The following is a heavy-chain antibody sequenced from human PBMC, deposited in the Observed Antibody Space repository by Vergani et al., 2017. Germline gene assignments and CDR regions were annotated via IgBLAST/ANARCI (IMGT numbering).Heavy chain of an antibody. CDR1: GGSISSYY. J-gene: IGHJ6*02. Sequence: QVQLQESGPGLVKPSETLSLTCTVSGGSISSYYWSWIRQPPGKGLEWIGYIYYSGSTNYNPSLKSRVTISVDTSKNQFSLKLSSVTAADTAVYYCARDAIAALETYYYYYGMDVWGQGTTVTVSS. CDR3: ARDAIAALETYYYYYGMDV. V-gene: IGHV4-59*01. D-gene: IGHD6-6*01. CDR2: IYYSGST.